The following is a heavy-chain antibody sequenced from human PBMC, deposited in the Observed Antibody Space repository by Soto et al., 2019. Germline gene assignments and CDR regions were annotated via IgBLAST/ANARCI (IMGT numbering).Heavy chain of an antibody. CDR2: IKTDGSEK. Sequence: EVQLVESGGGLVQPGGSLRLSCEASGLTFSDNWMSWVRQAPGKGLECVANIKTDGSEKYYVDPVKGRFTISRDNAKNSLYLQMNSLRAEDTAVYYCATSMGRGGNDYWGQGTLVAVSS. D-gene: IGHD3-10*01. CDR1: GLTFSDNW. CDR3: ATSMGRGGNDY. V-gene: IGHV3-7*05. J-gene: IGHJ4*02.